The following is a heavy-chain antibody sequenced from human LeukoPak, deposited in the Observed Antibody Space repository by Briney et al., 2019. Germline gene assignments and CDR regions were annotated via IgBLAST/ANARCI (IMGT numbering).Heavy chain of an antibody. CDR3: AREGSSGWSEYYYYYMDV. CDR2: FSGSGGST. J-gene: IGHJ6*03. D-gene: IGHD6-19*01. V-gene: IGHV3-23*01. Sequence: TGGSLRLSCAASGFTFSSYAMSWVRQAPGKGLEWVSAFSGSGGSTYYADSVKGRFTISRDNSKNTVYLQMNSLRAEDTAVYYCAREGSSGWSEYYYYYMDVWGQGTMVTVSS. CDR1: GFTFSSYA.